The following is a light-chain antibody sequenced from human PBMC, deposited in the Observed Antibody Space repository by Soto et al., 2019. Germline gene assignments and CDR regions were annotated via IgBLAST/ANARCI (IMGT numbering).Light chain of an antibody. CDR2: DAS. J-gene: IGKJ5*01. CDR3: QQRSNWPEIT. CDR1: QSVSSY. V-gene: IGKV3-11*01. Sequence: EIVLTQSPATLSFSPGERATLSCRASQSVSSYLAWYQQKPGQAPRLLIYDASDRATGIPARFSGSGSGTDFTLTISSLEPEDFAVYYCQQRSNWPEITFGQGTRLE.